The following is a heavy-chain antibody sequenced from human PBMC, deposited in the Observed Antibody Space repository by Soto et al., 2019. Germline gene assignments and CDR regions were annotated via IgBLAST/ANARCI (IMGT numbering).Heavy chain of an antibody. D-gene: IGHD2-15*01. CDR3: AKDGYCSGGSCCSEGEYFQH. CDR2: ISGSGGST. V-gene: IGHV3-23*01. Sequence: EVQLLESGGGLVQPGGSLRLSCAASGFTFSSYAMSWVRQAPGKGLEWVSAISGSGGSTYYADSVKGRFTISRDNSKNNVYLQMNSLSAEDTAVYYCAKDGYCSGGSCCSEGEYFQHWGQGTLVTVSS. J-gene: IGHJ1*01. CDR1: GFTFSSYA.